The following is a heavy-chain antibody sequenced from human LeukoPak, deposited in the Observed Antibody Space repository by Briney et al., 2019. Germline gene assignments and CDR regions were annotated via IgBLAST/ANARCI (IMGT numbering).Heavy chain of an antibody. CDR2: ISSSGGST. CDR3: ARDQVLRSFEIHYYYGMDV. CDR1: GFTFSSYA. Sequence: GGSLRLSCAASGFTFSSYAMHWVRQAPGKGLEYVSAISSSGGSTYYADSVRGRFTISRDNSKNTLYLQMGSLTAEDMAVYYCARDQVLRSFEIHYYYGMDVGGQGTTVTVSS. J-gene: IGHJ6*02. D-gene: IGHD3-9*01. V-gene: IGHV3-64*02.